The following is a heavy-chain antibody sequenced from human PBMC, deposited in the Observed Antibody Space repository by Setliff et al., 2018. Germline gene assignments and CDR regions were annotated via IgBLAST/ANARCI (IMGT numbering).Heavy chain of an antibody. CDR2: IYASWST. V-gene: IGHV4-61*09. J-gene: IGHJ5*02. D-gene: IGHD2-15*01. CDR3: GRGFSRIEGWGNWFDP. Sequence: TLSLTCTVSGDSINSRTNYWSWIRQPAGKGPEWIGHIYASWSTNYNPSLKSRVTISLDTSKNQFSLKLSSVTAADTAVYYCGRGFSRIEGWGNWFDPWGQGILVTVSS. CDR1: GDSINSRTNY.